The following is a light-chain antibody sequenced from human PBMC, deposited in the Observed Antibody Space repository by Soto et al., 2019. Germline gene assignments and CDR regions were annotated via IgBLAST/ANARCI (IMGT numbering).Light chain of an antibody. CDR3: QNCFTVPYT. J-gene: IGKJ2*01. CDR1: QSVSTF. Sequence: DIQMTQSPSSLSASIGDRVIITCRTSQSVSTFLNWYRHKPGEAPNLLIYDASNLAAGVPSGFSGSGSGTHFTFTISSLQPEDIGTYYCQNCFTVPYTFGQGTKLEIK. CDR2: DAS. V-gene: IGKV1-33*01.